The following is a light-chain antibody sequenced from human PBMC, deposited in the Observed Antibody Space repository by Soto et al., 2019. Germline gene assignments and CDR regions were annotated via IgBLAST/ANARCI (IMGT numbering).Light chain of an antibody. CDR1: QSISXX. CDR2: KAS. Sequence: DIQMTQSPSTLSASVGXRXTIXXXASQSISXXLAWYQQKPGKAPKLLIYKASSLESGVPSRFSGSGSGTEFTLTISSLQPDDXATYYCQQYNSYSWTFGQGTKVEIK. CDR3: QQYNSYSWT. J-gene: IGKJ1*01. V-gene: IGKV1-5*03.